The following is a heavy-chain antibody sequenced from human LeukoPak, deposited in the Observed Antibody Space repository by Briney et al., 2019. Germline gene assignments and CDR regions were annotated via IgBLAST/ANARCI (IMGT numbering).Heavy chain of an antibody. J-gene: IGHJ4*02. CDR2: VSPYTGYA. V-gene: IGHV1-18*01. CDR1: GYIFTSYD. Sequence: ASVKVSCKAPGYIFTSYDISWVRQAPGQGLEWMGWVSPYTGYAEYAQKFQGRVTMTTDTSTTTAYMELRSLRSDDTALYYCARDTTTMVRGVSDYWGQGTLVTVSS. CDR3: ARDTTTMVRGVSDY. D-gene: IGHD3-10*01.